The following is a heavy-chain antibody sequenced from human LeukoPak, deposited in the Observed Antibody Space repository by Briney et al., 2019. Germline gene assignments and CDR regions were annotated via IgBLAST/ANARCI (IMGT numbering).Heavy chain of an antibody. CDR3: ATQVRPYGFGAFDI. CDR1: GGTFSSYA. Sequence: SVKVSCKASGGTFSSYAISWVRQAPGQGLEWMGRIIPILGIANYAQKFQGRVTITADKSTSTAYMELSSLRSEDTAVYYCATQVRPYGFGAFDIWGQGTMVTVSS. CDR2: IIPILGIA. D-gene: IGHD4-17*01. J-gene: IGHJ3*02. V-gene: IGHV1-69*04.